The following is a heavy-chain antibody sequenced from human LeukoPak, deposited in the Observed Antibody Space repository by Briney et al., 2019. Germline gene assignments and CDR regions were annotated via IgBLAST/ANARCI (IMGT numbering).Heavy chain of an antibody. J-gene: IGHJ4*02. Sequence: ASETLSLTCAVYGGSFSGYYWSWIRQPPGKGLEWIGEINHSGSTNYNPSLKSRVTISVDTPKNQFSLKLSSVTAADTAVYYCAGSQQLATYYFDYWGQGTLVTVSS. D-gene: IGHD6-13*01. CDR2: INHSGST. V-gene: IGHV4-34*01. CDR3: AGSQQLATYYFDY. CDR1: GGSFSGYY.